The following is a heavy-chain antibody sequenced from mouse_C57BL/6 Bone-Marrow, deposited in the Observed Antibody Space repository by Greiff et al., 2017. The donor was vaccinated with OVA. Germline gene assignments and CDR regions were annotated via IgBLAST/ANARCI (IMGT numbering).Heavy chain of an antibody. J-gene: IGHJ4*01. CDR1: GYTFTDYY. Sequence: EVQLQQSGPELVKPGASVKISCKASGYTFTDYYMNWVKQSHGKSLEWIGDINPNNGGTSYNQKFKGKATLTVDKSSSTAYMELRSLISEDPAVYYCARDTTVVAPYYYAMDYWGQGTSVTVSS. CDR2: INPNNGGT. CDR3: ARDTTVVAPYYYAMDY. D-gene: IGHD1-1*01. V-gene: IGHV1-26*01.